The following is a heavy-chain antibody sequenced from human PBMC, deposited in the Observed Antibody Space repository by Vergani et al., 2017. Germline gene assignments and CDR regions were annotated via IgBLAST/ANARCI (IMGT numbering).Heavy chain of an antibody. Sequence: EVQLVESGGGLVKPGGSLRLSCAASGFTFSSYSMNWVRQAPGKGLEWVSSISSSSSYIYYADSVKGRFTISRDNAKNSLYLQMNSLRAEDTAVYYCAPVVVPADIGWDQGTLVIVSA. J-gene: IGHJ4*02. D-gene: IGHD2-2*02. CDR1: GFTFSSYS. CDR3: APVVVPADIG. CDR2: ISSSSSYI. V-gene: IGHV3-21*01.